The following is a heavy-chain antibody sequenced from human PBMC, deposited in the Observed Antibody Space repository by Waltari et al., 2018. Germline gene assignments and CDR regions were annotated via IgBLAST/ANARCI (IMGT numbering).Heavy chain of an antibody. Sequence: QVQLVESGGGVVQPGRSLRLACAASGFTFSSYAMHWVRQAPGKGLEWVAVISSDGSNKYYADSLKGRFTISRDNSKNTLYLKMNSLRAEDTAVYYCARPFGDDDAFDIWGQGTMVTVSS. CDR3: ARPFGDDDAFDI. D-gene: IGHD3-10*01. CDR2: ISSDGSNK. V-gene: IGHV3-30-3*01. J-gene: IGHJ3*02. CDR1: GFTFSSYA.